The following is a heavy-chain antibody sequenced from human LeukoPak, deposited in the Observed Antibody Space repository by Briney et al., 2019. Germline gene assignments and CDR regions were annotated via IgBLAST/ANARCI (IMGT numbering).Heavy chain of an antibody. D-gene: IGHD3-3*01. Sequence: GGSLRLSCAASGFTSSSYWMTWVRQAPGKGLEWVANIKQDGSEKYYVDSVKGLFTISRDNAKNSLYLQMNSLRAEDTAVYYCARVGGYDFWSGFPMGVDYWGQGILVTVSS. J-gene: IGHJ4*02. V-gene: IGHV3-7*01. CDR3: ARVGGYDFWSGFPMGVDY. CDR2: IKQDGSEK. CDR1: GFTSSSYW.